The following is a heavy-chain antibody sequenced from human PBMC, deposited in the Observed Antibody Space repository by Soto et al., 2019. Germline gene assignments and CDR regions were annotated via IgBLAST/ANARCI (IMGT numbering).Heavy chain of an antibody. J-gene: IGHJ4*02. V-gene: IGHV3-74*01. Sequence: EVQLVESGGGLVQPGGSLRLSCAASGFTFSSYWMHWVRQAPGKGLVWVSRINSDGSSTSYADSVKGRFTISRDNAKNPLYLQMNSLRAEDTAVDYCARGVAATLLFRGWGQGTLVTVSS. CDR1: GFTFSSYW. CDR2: INSDGSST. CDR3: ARGVAATLLFRG. D-gene: IGHD2-15*01.